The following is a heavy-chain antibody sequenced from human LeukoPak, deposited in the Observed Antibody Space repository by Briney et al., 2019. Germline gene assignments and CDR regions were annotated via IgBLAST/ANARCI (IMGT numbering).Heavy chain of an antibody. Sequence: GGSLRLSCAASGFTFSSYSMNWVRQAPGKGLEWVSSISSSSSYIYYADSVKGRFTISRDNAKNSLYLQMNSLRAEDTAVYYCARYSIAVARDAFDIWGQGTMVTVSS. CDR1: GFTFSSYS. CDR2: ISSSSSYI. D-gene: IGHD6-19*01. CDR3: ARYSIAVARDAFDI. J-gene: IGHJ3*02. V-gene: IGHV3-21*01.